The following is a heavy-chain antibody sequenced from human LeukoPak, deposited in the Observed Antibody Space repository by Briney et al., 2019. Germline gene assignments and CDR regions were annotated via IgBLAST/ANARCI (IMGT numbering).Heavy chain of an antibody. J-gene: IGHJ6*02. CDR3: ARGRRGYTYGYGYYGMDV. V-gene: IGHV4-34*01. Sequence: SETLSLTCAVYGGSFSGYYWSWIRQPPGKGLEWIGEINHSGSTNYNPSLKSRVTISVDTSKNQFSLKLSSVTAADTAVYYCARGRRGYTYGYGYYGMDVWGQGTTVTVSS. D-gene: IGHD5-18*01. CDR2: INHSGST. CDR1: GGSFSGYY.